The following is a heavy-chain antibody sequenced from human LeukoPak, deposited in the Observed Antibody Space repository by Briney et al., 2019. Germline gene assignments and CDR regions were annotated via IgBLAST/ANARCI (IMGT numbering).Heavy chain of an antibody. D-gene: IGHD3-9*01. Sequence: GGSLRLSCAASGFTFSSYWMSWVRQAPGKGLEWVANIKQDGSEKYYVDSVKGRFTISRDNAKNSLYLQMNSLRAEDTAVYHCARVFYGNYDILTGYYYFDYWGQGTLVTVSS. CDR1: GFTFSSYW. CDR3: ARVFYGNYDILTGYYYFDY. CDR2: IKQDGSEK. V-gene: IGHV3-7*03. J-gene: IGHJ4*02.